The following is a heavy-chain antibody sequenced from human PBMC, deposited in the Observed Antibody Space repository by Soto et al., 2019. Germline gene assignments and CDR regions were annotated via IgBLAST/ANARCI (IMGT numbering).Heavy chain of an antibody. Sequence: EVQLLESGGGLVQPGGSLRLSCAASGFTFSSYAMSWVRQAPGKGLEWVSAISGSGGSTYYADSVKGRFTISRDNSKNTLYLQMNILRAEDTAVYYCAKAHVSGGSCYPFSYWGQGTLVTVSS. CDR3: AKAHVSGGSCYPFSY. J-gene: IGHJ4*02. V-gene: IGHV3-23*01. CDR2: ISGSGGST. CDR1: GFTFSSYA. D-gene: IGHD2-15*01.